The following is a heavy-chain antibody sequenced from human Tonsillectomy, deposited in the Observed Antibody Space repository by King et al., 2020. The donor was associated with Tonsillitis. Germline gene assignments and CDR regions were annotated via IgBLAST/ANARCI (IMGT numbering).Heavy chain of an antibody. CDR1: GFTFSTYT. J-gene: IGHJ4*02. V-gene: IGHV3-21*04. D-gene: IGHD3-10*01. CDR3: VRGEAFEEXLFSVDY. Sequence: EVQLVESGGGLVKPGGSLRLSCAASGFTFSTYTMNWVRQAPGKGLEWVSSISSSSSYIYYADSVKGRFTISRDNAKSSLYLQMNSLRAEDTALYYCVRGEAFEEXLFSVDYWGQGTLVTVSS. CDR2: ISSSSSYI.